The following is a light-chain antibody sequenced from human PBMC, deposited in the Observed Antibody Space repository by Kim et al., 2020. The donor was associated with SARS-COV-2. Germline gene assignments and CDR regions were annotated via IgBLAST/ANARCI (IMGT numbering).Light chain of an antibody. CDR1: KLGEKY. CDR2: QDN. J-gene: IGLJ2*01. Sequence: SVSPGQTARITCSGDKLGEKYASWYRQKPGRSPVLVIYQDNKRPSEIPERFSGSNSGNTATLTISETQPMDEADYYCQAWDTSAVVFAGGTKLTVL. CDR3: QAWDTSAVV. V-gene: IGLV3-1*01.